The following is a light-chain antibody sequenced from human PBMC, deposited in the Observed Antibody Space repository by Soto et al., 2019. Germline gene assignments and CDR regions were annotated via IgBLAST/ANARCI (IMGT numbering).Light chain of an antibody. J-gene: IGKJ1*01. Sequence: DIVLTQSPGTLSLSPGERATLSCRASQSVSSNHLAWYQQKPGQAPRLLIYGGSRRATGIPVRFSGSGSETDFTLTITRLEPEDFAMYYCQQYSSSRTFGQGTKVEIK. V-gene: IGKV3-20*01. CDR1: QSVSSNH. CDR3: QQYSSSRT. CDR2: GGS.